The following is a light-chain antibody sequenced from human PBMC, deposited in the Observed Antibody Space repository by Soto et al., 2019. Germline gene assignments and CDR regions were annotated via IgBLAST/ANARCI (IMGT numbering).Light chain of an antibody. CDR2: GTS. CDR1: ASNIGANYD. V-gene: IGLV1-40*01. CDR3: QSYDFTLGAFWV. Sequence: QSVLPQPPSVSGAPGQRVTISCTGGASNIGANYDVHWYQQLPGTAPKLLIYGTSNRPSGVPDRFSGSKSGTSASLAITGLQAEDEAHYFCQSYDFTLGAFWVFGGGTKLTVL. J-gene: IGLJ3*02.